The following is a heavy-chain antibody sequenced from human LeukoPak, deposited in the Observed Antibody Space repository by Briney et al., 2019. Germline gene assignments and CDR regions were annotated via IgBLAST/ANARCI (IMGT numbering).Heavy chain of an antibody. J-gene: IGHJ4*02. CDR3: AREPVGVLPPSFDY. Sequence: PGGSLRLSCAASGFTFSSYSMNWVRQAPGKGLEWVSSISSSSSYIYYADSVKGRFTISRDNAKNSLYLQMNSLRAEDTAVYYCAREPVGVLPPSFDYWGQGTLVTVSS. CDR1: GFTFSSYS. V-gene: IGHV3-21*01. D-gene: IGHD4/OR15-4a*01. CDR2: ISSSSSYI.